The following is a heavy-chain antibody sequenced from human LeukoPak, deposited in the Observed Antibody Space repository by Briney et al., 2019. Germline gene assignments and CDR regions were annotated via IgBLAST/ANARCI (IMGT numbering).Heavy chain of an antibody. CDR2: INTDGSST. V-gene: IGHV3-74*01. CDR3: AKDRESNRPPMYYFDH. D-gene: IGHD1-14*01. J-gene: IGHJ4*02. Sequence: GGSLRLSCAASGFTFSSYWMHWVRQAPGKGLVWVSRINTDGSSTSYADSVKGRFTISRDNAKNTLYLQMNSLRAEDTAVYYCAKDRESNRPPMYYFDHWDQGTLVTVSS. CDR1: GFTFSSYW.